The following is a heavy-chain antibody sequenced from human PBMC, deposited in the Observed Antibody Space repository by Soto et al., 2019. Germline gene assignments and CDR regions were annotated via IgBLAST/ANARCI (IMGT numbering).Heavy chain of an antibody. J-gene: IGHJ4*02. V-gene: IGHV3-9*01. D-gene: IGHD6-19*01. CDR1: GFTFDDYA. Sequence: PGGSLRLSCAASGFTFDDYAMHWVRQAPGKGLEWVSGISWNSGSIGYADSVKGRFTISRDNSKNTLYLQMNSLRAEDTAVYYCAKAGIAVAAGYYFDYWGQGTLVTVSS. CDR3: AKAGIAVAAGYYFDY. CDR2: ISWNSGSI.